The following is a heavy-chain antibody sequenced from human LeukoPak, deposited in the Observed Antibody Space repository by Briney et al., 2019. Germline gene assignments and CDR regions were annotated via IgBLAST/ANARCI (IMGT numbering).Heavy chain of an antibody. J-gene: IGHJ4*02. V-gene: IGHV4-59*08. D-gene: IGHD6-19*01. CDR3: ARHGIAVAD. Sequence: SETLSLTCTVSGGSISSYYWSWIRQPPGKGLEWIGYVYYSGSTNYNPSLKSRVTISVDTSKNQFSLKLSSVTAADTAVYYCARHGIAVADWGQGTLVTVSS. CDR2: VYYSGST. CDR1: GGSISSYY.